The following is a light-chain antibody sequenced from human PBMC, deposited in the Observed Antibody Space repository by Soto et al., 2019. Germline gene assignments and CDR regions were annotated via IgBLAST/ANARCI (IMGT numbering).Light chain of an antibody. J-gene: IGKJ2*01. CDR2: AGS. Sequence: DIQLTQSPSFLSASVGDRVTITCRASQGIASHLAWYQQTPGKAPKFLIYAGSTLESGVASRLSGSGFGTEFTLTISSLQPEDFATYYCQQVNTFPHTFGQGTKLEIK. V-gene: IGKV1-9*01. CDR1: QGIASH. CDR3: QQVNTFPHT.